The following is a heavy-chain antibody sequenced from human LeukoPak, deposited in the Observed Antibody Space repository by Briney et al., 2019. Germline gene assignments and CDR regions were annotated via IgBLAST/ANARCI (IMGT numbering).Heavy chain of an antibody. J-gene: IGHJ4*02. D-gene: IGHD1-26*01. Sequence: SETLSLTCHVSHDSISNYYWSWIRQSPGKGLEWMGYIYYTGSTNYNPSLKSRVTMSVDTSKNQFSLKLTSVTAADTAVYYCARGTQVRRSGIDYWGQGILVTVSS. CDR1: HDSISNYY. CDR2: IYYTGST. V-gene: IGHV4-59*01. CDR3: ARGTQVRRSGIDY.